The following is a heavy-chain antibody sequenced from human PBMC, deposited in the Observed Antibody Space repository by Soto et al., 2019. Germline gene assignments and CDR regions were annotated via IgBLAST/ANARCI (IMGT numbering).Heavy chain of an antibody. CDR3: ARGRIRVVPASTGDMDV. J-gene: IGHJ6*02. Sequence: SETLSLTYSVYGGSFSAYYWSWIRQPPGKGLEWIGEINHSGSTNYNPSLKSRVTISVDTSKNQFSLKLSSVTAADTAVYYCARGRIRVVPASTGDMDVWGQGTTVTVSS. V-gene: IGHV4-34*01. D-gene: IGHD2-2*01. CDR2: INHSGST. CDR1: GGSFSAYY.